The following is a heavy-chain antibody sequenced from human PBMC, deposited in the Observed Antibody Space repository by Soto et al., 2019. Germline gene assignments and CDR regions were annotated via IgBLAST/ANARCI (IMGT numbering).Heavy chain of an antibody. CDR1: WYTLKVDY. CDR3: TRGMDV. V-gene: IGHV1-2*02. J-gene: IGHJ6*02. Sequence: SRKVGDKSSWYTLKVDYMQWVRQAPGQGLEWMGWINSNSGDTYYAQDFQGRIIMTRDKSTTTVFMELNSLKSDDTGVYYCTRGMDVWGQGTTVTVSS. CDR2: INSNSGDT.